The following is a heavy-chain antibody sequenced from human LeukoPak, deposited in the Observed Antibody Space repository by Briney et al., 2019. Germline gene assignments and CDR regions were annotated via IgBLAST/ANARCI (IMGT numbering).Heavy chain of an antibody. Sequence: ASVKVSCKASGYTFTSYDINWVRQATGQGLEWMGWMNPNSGNTGYAQKFQGRVTMTRNTSISTAYMELSSLRSEDTAVYYCARGASITIFGVVTLGGYYMDVWGKGTTVTVSS. CDR2: MNPNSGNT. J-gene: IGHJ6*03. CDR1: GYTFTSYD. D-gene: IGHD3-3*01. V-gene: IGHV1-8*01. CDR3: ARGASITIFGVVTLGGYYMDV.